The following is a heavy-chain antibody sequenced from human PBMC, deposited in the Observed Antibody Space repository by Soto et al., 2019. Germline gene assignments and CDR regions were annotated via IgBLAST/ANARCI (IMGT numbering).Heavy chain of an antibody. CDR3: ARVEVPESSSWHPFDP. J-gene: IGHJ5*02. V-gene: IGHV4-4*02. CDR1: GDSINYMNR. Sequence: QVQMQESGPGLVKRSGTLCLNCTVSGDSINYMNRWSWLRQPPGKRLVWIGDIYHTGRTSYNPSLMSRVTMSVDTSKNQFSLKVTSVSAADTAVYYCARVEVPESSSWHPFDPWGQGTLVTVSS. D-gene: IGHD6-13*01. CDR2: IYHTGRT.